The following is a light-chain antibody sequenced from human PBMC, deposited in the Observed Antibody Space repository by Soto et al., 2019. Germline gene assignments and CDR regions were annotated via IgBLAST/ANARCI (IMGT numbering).Light chain of an antibody. Sequence: QSALTQPASVSGSPGQSITIACTGTSSDVGGYNYVSWYQQHPGKAPKVMIYEVTNRPSGVSNRFSGFKSGNTASLTISGLQAEDEADYFCSSFTTTSTLVVFGGRTKLTVL. V-gene: IGLV2-14*01. CDR2: EVT. CDR3: SSFTTTSTLVV. CDR1: SSDVGGYNY. J-gene: IGLJ3*02.